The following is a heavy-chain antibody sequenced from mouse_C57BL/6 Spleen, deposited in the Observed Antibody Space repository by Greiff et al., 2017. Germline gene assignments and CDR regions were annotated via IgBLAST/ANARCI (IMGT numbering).Heavy chain of an antibody. Sequence: QVQLQQSGAELVKPGASVKLSCKASGYTFTSYWMHWVKQRPGQGLEWIGMIHPNSGSTNYNEKFKSKATLTVDKSSSTAYMQLSSLTSEDSAVYYCARSGGTITSPFAYWGQGTLVTVSA. V-gene: IGHV1-64*01. CDR3: ARSGGTITSPFAY. J-gene: IGHJ3*01. D-gene: IGHD1-1*01. CDR1: GYTFTSYW. CDR2: IHPNSGST.